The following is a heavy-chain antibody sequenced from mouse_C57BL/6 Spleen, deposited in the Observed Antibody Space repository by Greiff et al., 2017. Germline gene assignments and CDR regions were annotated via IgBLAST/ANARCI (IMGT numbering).Heavy chain of an antibody. V-gene: IGHV1-82*01. CDR3: ATTTVLPFDY. CDR1: GYAFSSSW. J-gene: IGHJ2*01. CDR2: IFPGDGDT. Sequence: QVQLKESGPELVKPGASVKISCKASGYAFSSSWMNWVKQRPGQGLEWIGRIFPGDGDTNYNGKFKGKATLTADKSSSTAYMQLSSLTSEDSAVYTSATTTVLPFDYWGQGTTLTVSS. D-gene: IGHD1-1*01.